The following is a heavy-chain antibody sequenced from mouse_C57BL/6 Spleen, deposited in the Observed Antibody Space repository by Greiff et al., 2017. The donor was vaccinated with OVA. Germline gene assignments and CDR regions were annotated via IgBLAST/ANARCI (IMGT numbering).Heavy chain of an antibody. CDR3: ARYNGSIAMDY. CDR2: IYPGDGDT. Sequence: QVQLQQSGPELVKPGASVKISCKASGYAFSSSWMNWVKQRPGKGLEWIGRIYPGDGDTNYNGKFKGKATLTADKSSSTAYMQLSSLTSEDSAVYFCARYNGSIAMDYWGQGTSVTVSS. J-gene: IGHJ4*01. CDR1: GYAFSSSW. V-gene: IGHV1-82*01. D-gene: IGHD1-1*01.